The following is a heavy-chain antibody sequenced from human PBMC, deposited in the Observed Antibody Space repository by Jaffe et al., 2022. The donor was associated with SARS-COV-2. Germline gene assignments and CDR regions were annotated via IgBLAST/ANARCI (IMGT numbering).Heavy chain of an antibody. J-gene: IGHJ4*02. CDR2: IKQDGSEK. CDR3: ARFQQQWLARRYPGYFDY. V-gene: IGHV3-7*01. CDR1: GFTFSSYW. Sequence: EVQLVESGGGLVQPGGSLRLSCAASGFTFSSYWMSWVRQAPGKGLEWVANIKQDGSEKYYVDSVKGRFTISRDNAKNSLYLQMNSLRAEDTAVYYCARFQQQWLARRYPGYFDYWGQGTLVTVSS. D-gene: IGHD6-19*01.